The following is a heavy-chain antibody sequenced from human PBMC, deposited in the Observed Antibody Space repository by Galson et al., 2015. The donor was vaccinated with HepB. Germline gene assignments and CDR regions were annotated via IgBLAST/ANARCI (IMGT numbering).Heavy chain of an antibody. CDR1: GGSISSYY. D-gene: IGHD3-9*01. V-gene: IGHV4-59*01. Sequence: SETLSLTCTVSGGSISSYYWSWIRQPPGKGLEWIGYIYYSGSTNYNPSLKSRVTISVDTSKNQFSLKLSSVTAADTAVYYCARGVLRYPYPFDYWGQGTLVTVSS. J-gene: IGHJ4*02. CDR3: ARGVLRYPYPFDY. CDR2: IYYSGST.